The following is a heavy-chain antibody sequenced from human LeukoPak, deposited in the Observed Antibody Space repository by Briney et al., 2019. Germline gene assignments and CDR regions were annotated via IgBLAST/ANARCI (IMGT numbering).Heavy chain of an antibody. CDR3: ARDFCTNGVCYVGYYYYYMDG. Sequence: GGSLRPSCAASGFTFSIYDMNWVRQAPGKALEWVSSISSSSSYIYYADSVKGRFTISRDNAKNSLYLQMNSLRAEDTAVYYCARDFCTNGVCYVGYYYYYMDGWGKGTTVTASS. J-gene: IGHJ6*03. D-gene: IGHD2-8*01. V-gene: IGHV3-21*01. CDR1: GFTFSIYD. CDR2: ISSSSSYI.